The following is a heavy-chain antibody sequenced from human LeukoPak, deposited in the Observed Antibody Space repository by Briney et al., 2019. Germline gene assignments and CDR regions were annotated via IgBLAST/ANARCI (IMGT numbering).Heavy chain of an antibody. CDR1: GGTFSSYA. CDR3: AREWAGYGSGSYYYY. Sequence: GASVKVSCKASGGTFSSYAISWVRQAPGQGLEWMGGIIPLFGTANYAQKFLGRVIITADESTTTIHMYLSSLKSEDTAVYYCAREWAGYGSGSYYYYWGQGTLVTVSS. CDR2: IIPLFGTA. J-gene: IGHJ4*02. D-gene: IGHD3-10*01. V-gene: IGHV1-69*13.